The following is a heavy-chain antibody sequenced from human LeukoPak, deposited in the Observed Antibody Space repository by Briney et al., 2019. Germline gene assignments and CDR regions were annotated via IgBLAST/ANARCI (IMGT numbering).Heavy chain of an antibody. CDR1: GGTFNSYA. CDR3: AKAVQVTTGGLFDY. CDR2: IIPIFTTA. V-gene: IGHV1-69*06. J-gene: IGHJ4*02. D-gene: IGHD4-17*01. Sequence: SVKVSCKASGGTFNSYAISWVRQAPGQGLEWMGGIIPIFTTANYAQKFQDRVTITADKSTNTAYMELRSLRSEDTAVYYCAKAVQVTTGGLFDYWGQGTLVTVSS.